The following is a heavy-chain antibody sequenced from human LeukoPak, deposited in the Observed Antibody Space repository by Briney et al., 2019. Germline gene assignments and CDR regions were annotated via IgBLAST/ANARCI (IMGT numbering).Heavy chain of an antibody. Sequence: PGGSLRLSCAASGFTFSSYAMSWVRQSPGKGLEWVSYISSSGSTIYYADSVKGRFTISRDNAKNSLYLQMNSLRAEDTAVYYCARVGQLGYYMDVWGKGTTVTVSS. CDR3: ARVGQLGYYMDV. J-gene: IGHJ6*03. V-gene: IGHV3-48*04. CDR1: GFTFSSYA. D-gene: IGHD6-6*01. CDR2: ISSSGSTI.